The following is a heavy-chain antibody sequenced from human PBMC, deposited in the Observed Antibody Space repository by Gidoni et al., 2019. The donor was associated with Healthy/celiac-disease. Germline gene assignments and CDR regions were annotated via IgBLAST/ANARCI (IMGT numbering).Heavy chain of an antibody. Sequence: QLQLQESGPGLVKPSETLSLTCTVSGGSISSSSYYWGWIRQPPGKGLEWIGSIYYSGSTYYNPSLKSRVTISVDTSKNQFSLKLSSVTAADTAVYYCARPRGVVTAIPHPNDAFDIWGQGTMVTVSS. CDR1: GGSISSSSYY. CDR2: IYYSGST. CDR3: ARPRGVVTAIPHPNDAFDI. J-gene: IGHJ3*02. V-gene: IGHV4-39*01. D-gene: IGHD2-21*02.